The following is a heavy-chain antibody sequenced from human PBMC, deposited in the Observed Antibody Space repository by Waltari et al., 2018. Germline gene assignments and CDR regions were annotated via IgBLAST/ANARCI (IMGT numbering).Heavy chain of an antibody. CDR3: TRNPGY. J-gene: IGHJ4*02. CDR2: MKTEGTSI. Sequence: EVQLVNSGGGLVQPGGSLRLSCAASDFFTDYWLDWVRQATGKGLVWVSRMKTEGTSITYADSVKGRFTISRDSAKNTYYLQMNSLRAEDTAVYYCTRNPGYWGQGTLVTVSS. CDR1: DFFTDYW. V-gene: IGHV3-74*03.